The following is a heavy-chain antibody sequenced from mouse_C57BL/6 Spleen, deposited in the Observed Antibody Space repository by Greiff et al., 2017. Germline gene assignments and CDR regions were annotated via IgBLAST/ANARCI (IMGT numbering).Heavy chain of an antibody. CDR2: IRNKANGYTT. V-gene: IGHV7-3*01. Sequence: EVMLVESGGGLVQPGGSLSLSCAASGFTFTDYYMSWVRQPPGKALEWLGFIRNKANGYTTEYSASVKGRFTISRDNSQSILYLQMNALRAEDSATYYCARYIYYGSSYFDYWGQGTTLTVSS. D-gene: IGHD1-1*01. CDR3: ARYIYYGSSYFDY. CDR1: GFTFTDYY. J-gene: IGHJ2*01.